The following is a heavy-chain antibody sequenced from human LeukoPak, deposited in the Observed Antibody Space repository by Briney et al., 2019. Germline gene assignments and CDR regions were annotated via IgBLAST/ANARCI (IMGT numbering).Heavy chain of an antibody. Sequence: GGSLRLSCAASGFTFSSYGMHWVRQAPGKGLEWVAVISYDGSNKYYADSVKGRFTISRDNSKNTLYLQMNSLRAEDTAVYYCAKDRIAVAGEYFQHWGQGTLVTVSS. J-gene: IGHJ1*01. CDR1: GFTFSSYG. CDR3: AKDRIAVAGEYFQH. V-gene: IGHV3-30*18. CDR2: ISYDGSNK. D-gene: IGHD6-19*01.